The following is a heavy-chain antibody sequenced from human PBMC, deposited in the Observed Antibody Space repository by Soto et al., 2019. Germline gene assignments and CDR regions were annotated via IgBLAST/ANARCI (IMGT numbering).Heavy chain of an antibody. CDR1: GFIFSDYA. V-gene: IGHV3-23*01. J-gene: IGHJ4*02. CDR2: ISPSGGIT. Sequence: PGGSLSLSCTVSGFIFSDYAMTWVRQAPGRGLEWVSVISPSGGITYFADSVRGRFSTSRDNSRNTHFLQMNSLRAEDTGVYFCASPRTCSSTTCYREPLDYWGQGTLVTVSS. CDR3: ASPRTCSSTTCYREPLDY. D-gene: IGHD2-2*01.